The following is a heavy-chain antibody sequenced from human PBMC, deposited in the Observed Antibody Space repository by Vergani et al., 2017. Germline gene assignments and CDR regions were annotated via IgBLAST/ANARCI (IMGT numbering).Heavy chain of an antibody. J-gene: IGHJ5*02. CDR2: IGSGDDT. V-gene: IGHV3-66*02. Sequence: ELQLVESGGGLVQPGGSLRLSCAASGFTVSGNDMTWVRQAPGKGLEWVSNIGSGDDTYYADSVKGRVTISRDTSKNTLHLQINNLRVEDTAVYYCARGNFYGSGNYVDPWGQGILVTVSS. CDR3: ARGNFYGSGNYVDP. D-gene: IGHD3-10*01. CDR1: GFTVSGND.